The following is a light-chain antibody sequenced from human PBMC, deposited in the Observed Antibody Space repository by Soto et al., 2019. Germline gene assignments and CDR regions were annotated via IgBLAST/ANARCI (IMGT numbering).Light chain of an antibody. Sequence: EIVLTQSPGTLSLSPGERATLSCRASQSVSSNLAWYQQKPGQAPRLLIYGASSRATGIPDRFSGSGSGTDFTLTISRLEPEDFAVYFCHQYGSSPWTFGQGTKVDI. CDR3: HQYGSSPWT. J-gene: IGKJ1*01. CDR2: GAS. V-gene: IGKV3-20*01. CDR1: QSVSSN.